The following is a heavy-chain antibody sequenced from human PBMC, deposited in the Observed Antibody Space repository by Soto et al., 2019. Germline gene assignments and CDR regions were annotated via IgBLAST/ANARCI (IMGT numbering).Heavy chain of an antibody. Sequence: ASVKVSCKASGGTFSSYTISWVRQAPGQGLEWMGRIIPILGIANYAQKFQGRVTITADKSTSTAYMELSSLRSEDTAVYYCAREVGSYDFSLPTIYYYYMDVWGKGTTVTVSS. D-gene: IGHD3-3*01. V-gene: IGHV1-69*04. CDR2: IIPILGIA. J-gene: IGHJ6*03. CDR1: GGTFSSYT. CDR3: AREVGSYDFSLPTIYYYYMDV.